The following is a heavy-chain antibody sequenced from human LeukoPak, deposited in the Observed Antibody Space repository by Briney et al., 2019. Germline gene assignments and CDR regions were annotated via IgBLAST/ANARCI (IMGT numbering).Heavy chain of an antibody. Sequence: SRRSLSLSRVLSGMSSAGYGMTWVRQAPRKGLEWVAKISRSSEYKYYADSVKGRFTVSRDKAKTSLYLEMDSLRVEDTALYYCARAEHYYLSSAYYGDALDIWGQGTMVTVSS. V-gene: IGHV3-21*01. CDR2: ISRSSEYK. D-gene: IGHD3-22*01. CDR3: ARAEHYYLSSAYYGDALDI. J-gene: IGHJ3*02. CDR1: GMSSAGYG.